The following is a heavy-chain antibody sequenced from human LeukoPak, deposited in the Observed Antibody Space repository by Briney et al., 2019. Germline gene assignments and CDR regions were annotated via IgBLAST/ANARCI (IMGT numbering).Heavy chain of an antibody. J-gene: IGHJ4*02. V-gene: IGHV1-2*02. CDR1: GYTFTGYY. Sequence: ASVKVSCKASGYTFTGYYMHWVRQAPGQGLEWMGWINPNSGGTNYAQKFQGRVTMTRDTSISTAYMELSRLRSDDTAVYYCARDLARWLQFPDYWGQGTLVTVSS. D-gene: IGHD5-24*01. CDR2: INPNSGGT. CDR3: ARDLARWLQFPDY.